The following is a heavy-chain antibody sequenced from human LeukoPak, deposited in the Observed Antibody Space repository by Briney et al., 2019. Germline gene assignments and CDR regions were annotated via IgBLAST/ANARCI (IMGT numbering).Heavy chain of an antibody. J-gene: IGHJ4*02. CDR1: GFTFDDYA. V-gene: IGHV3-9*01. D-gene: IGHD3-16*01. CDR2: ISWNSGSI. Sequence: GRSLRLSCAASGFTFDDYAMHWVRQAPGKGLEWVSGISWNSGSIGYADSVKGRFTISRDNAKNSLYLQMNSLRAEDTAVYYCARLRYNFVWGSYDYWGQGTLVTVSS. CDR3: ARLRYNFVWGSYDY.